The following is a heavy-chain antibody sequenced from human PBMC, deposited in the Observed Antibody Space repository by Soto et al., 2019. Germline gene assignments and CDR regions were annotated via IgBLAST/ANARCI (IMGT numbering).Heavy chain of an antibody. CDR1: GFTFSSCA. CDR2: VTPDGSLY. V-gene: IGHV3-30*18. J-gene: IGHJ4*02. D-gene: IGHD2-15*01. Sequence: QVQLVESGGGVVQPGRSLRLSCVASGFTFSSCAMHWVRQVPGKGLEWLAVVTPDGSLYPYGDSVKGRFSISRDNSRNTFYKQRNSRGPEDTAVNACVKAHSAPCSFDNWAKGPLVTVPP. CDR3: VKAHSAPCSFDN.